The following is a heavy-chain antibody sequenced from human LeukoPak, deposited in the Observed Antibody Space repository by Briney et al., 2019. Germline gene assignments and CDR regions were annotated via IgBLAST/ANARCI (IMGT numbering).Heavy chain of an antibody. CDR2: IKQEGCEK. V-gene: IGHV3-7*01. D-gene: IGHD6-19*01. CDR1: GFTFSDFW. CDR3: ARDHTVDGLVFDY. Sequence: GGSLRLSCAASGFTFSDFWMNWVRQAPGKGLEWVASIKQEGCEKYYVDSVKGRFSISRDKAKNSLHLQMNSLRAEDTAVYYCARDHTVDGLVFDYWGQGILVTVSS. J-gene: IGHJ4*02.